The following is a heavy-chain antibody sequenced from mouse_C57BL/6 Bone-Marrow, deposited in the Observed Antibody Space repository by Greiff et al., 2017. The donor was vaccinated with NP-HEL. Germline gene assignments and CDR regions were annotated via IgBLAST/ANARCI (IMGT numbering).Heavy chain of an antibody. J-gene: IGHJ3*01. Sequence: QVQLQQPGAELVRPGTSVKLSCKASGYTFTSYWMHWVKQRPGQGLEWIGVIDPSDSYTTYNQKFKGKATLTVDTSSSTAYMQLSSLTSEDSAVYYCARGTRQLRLRLAYWGQGTLVTVSA. CDR3: ARGTRQLRLRLAY. CDR1: GYTFTSYW. CDR2: IDPSDSYT. D-gene: IGHD3-2*02. V-gene: IGHV1-59*01.